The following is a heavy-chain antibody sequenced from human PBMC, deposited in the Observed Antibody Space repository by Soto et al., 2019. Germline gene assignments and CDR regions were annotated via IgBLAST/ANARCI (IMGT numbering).Heavy chain of an antibody. CDR1: GFTFSSYG. Sequence: QVQLVESGGGVVQPGRSLRLSCAASGFTFSSYGMHWVRQAPGKGLEWVAVISYDGSNKYYADSVKGRFTISRDNSKNTLYLQMNSLRAEDTAVYYCAKGYRPLGIYYYYGMDVWGQGTTVTVSS. CDR3: AKGYRPLGIYYYYGMDV. J-gene: IGHJ6*02. V-gene: IGHV3-30*18. D-gene: IGHD7-27*01. CDR2: ISYDGSNK.